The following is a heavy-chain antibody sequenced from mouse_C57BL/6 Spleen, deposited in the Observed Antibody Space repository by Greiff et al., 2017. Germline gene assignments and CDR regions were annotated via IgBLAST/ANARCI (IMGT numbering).Heavy chain of an antibody. CDR3: ARRSYGDYFDY. CDR1: GFTFSSYG. V-gene: IGHV5-6*02. J-gene: IGHJ2*01. CDR2: ISSGGSYT. Sequence: EVKLMESGGDLVKPGGSLKLSCAASGFTFSSYGMSWVRQTPDTRLEWVATISSGGSYTYYPDSVQGRFTISRDNAKNTLYLQMSSLKSEDTAMYYCARRSYGDYFDYWGQGTTLTVSS. D-gene: IGHD1-1*02.